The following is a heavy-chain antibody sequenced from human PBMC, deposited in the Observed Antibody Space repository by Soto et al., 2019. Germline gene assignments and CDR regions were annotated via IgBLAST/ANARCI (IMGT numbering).Heavy chain of an antibody. Sequence: PSETLSLTCTVSGASISSRSYHWGWIRQPPGKGLEWIGNIYYSGSTYYNPSLKSRLTIFVDTSKNQFSLKLSSVTAADTAVYYCVRHAQWIIRAYWGQGSLVTVSS. V-gene: IGHV4-39*01. CDR1: GASISSRSYH. CDR3: VRHAQWIIRAY. J-gene: IGHJ4*02. CDR2: IYYSGST. D-gene: IGHD5-12*01.